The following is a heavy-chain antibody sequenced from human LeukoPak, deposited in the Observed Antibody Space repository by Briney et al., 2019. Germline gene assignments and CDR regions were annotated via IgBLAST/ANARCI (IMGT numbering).Heavy chain of an antibody. CDR3: AREGSPYCSGGSCYIYYFDY. CDR1: GFTFSSYA. CDR2: ISYDGSNK. Sequence: GRSLRLSCVASGFTFSSYAMHWVRQAPGKGLEWVAVISYDGSNKYYADSVKGRFTISRDNSKNTLYLQMNSLRAEDTAVYYCAREGSPYCSGGSCYIYYFDYWGQGTLVTVSS. J-gene: IGHJ4*02. D-gene: IGHD2-15*01. V-gene: IGHV3-30*04.